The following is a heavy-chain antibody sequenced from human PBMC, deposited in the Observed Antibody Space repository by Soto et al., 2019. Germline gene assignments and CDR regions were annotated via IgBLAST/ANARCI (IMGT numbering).Heavy chain of an antibody. CDR3: ARGGFDSGGYPYTFDY. CDR2: IWYDGSKK. Sequence: QVQLVESGGGAVQPGRSLRLSCAASGFTFSSYGMHWVRQAPGKGLEWVAVIWYDGSKKYHADFVKGRFTISRDSSKSTLYLQMNSLRAEDRAVYYCARGGFDSGGYPYTFDYWGQGTLVTVSS. V-gene: IGHV3-33*01. J-gene: IGHJ4*02. D-gene: IGHD3-22*01. CDR1: GFTFSSYG.